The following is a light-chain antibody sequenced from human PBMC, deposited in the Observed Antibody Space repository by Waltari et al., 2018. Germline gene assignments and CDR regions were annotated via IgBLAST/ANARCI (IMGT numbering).Light chain of an antibody. J-gene: IGKJ3*01. CDR1: QSINNY. CDR3: HQSYRFPPT. V-gene: IGKV1-39*01. Sequence: DIQMTQYPSSLSASVGDRVSITCRASQSINNYLNWYQQRPGEAHNLLIYAAFNLQSGVPSRFRGSGSWTDFTLTISGLQPEDSATYYCHQSYRFPPTFGPGTKLDIK. CDR2: AAF.